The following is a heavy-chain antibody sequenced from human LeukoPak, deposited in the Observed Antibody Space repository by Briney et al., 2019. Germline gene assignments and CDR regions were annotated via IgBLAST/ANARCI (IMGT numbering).Heavy chain of an antibody. V-gene: IGHV3-23*01. Sequence: GGSLRLSCAASGFTFSSYAMSWVRQAPGKGLEWVSAISGSGGSAYYADSVKGRFTISRDNSKNTLYLQMNSLRAEDTAVYYCAKAPGGHYYDSSGYYYPFDCWGQGTLVTVSS. CDR1: GFTFSSYA. CDR3: AKAPGGHYYDSSGYYYPFDC. D-gene: IGHD3-22*01. CDR2: ISGSGGSA. J-gene: IGHJ4*02.